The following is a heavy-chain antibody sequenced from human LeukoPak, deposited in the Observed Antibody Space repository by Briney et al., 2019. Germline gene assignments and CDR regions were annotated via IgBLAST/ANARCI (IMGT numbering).Heavy chain of an antibody. J-gene: IGHJ3*02. CDR3: ARGTDGSGSYLDGVAFDI. CDR2: MYNSRSS. CDR1: GVSYSSNTKH. V-gene: IGHV4-30-2*01. Sequence: SETLCLTCAASGVSYSSNTKHWGRLRPPPGKGWVWIGYMYNSRSSYYNPALERLVTITVDRSKNQFSLKLSSVTAADTAVYYCARGTDGSGSYLDGVAFDIWGQGTMVTVSS. D-gene: IGHD3-10*01.